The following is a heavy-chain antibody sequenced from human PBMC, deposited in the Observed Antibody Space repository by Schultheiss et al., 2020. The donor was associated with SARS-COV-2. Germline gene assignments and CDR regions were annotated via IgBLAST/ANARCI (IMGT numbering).Heavy chain of an antibody. CDR3: ARTVWSGYTHYYGMDV. J-gene: IGHJ6*02. V-gene: IGHV4-31*03. CDR2: IYYSGST. CDR1: GDSISGSTYY. D-gene: IGHD3-3*01. Sequence: SETLSLTCTVSGDSISGSTYYWSWIRQHPGKGLEWIGYIYYSGSTYYNPSLKSRVIISVDTSKNQFSLKLSSVTAADTAVYYCARTVWSGYTHYYGMDVWGQGTTVTVSS.